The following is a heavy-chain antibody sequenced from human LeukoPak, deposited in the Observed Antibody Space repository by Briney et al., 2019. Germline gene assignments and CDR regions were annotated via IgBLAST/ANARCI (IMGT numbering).Heavy chain of an antibody. Sequence: KSGGSLRLSCAASGFIVSHKYMAWVRQAPGKGLEWLSIIYTAGNTVSAESVKGRFIISRDNSRNTVHLQMNSLRDDDTAVYYCARGQIDLLRNYFDSWGPGTLVAVSS. D-gene: IGHD3-22*01. CDR3: ARGQIDLLRNYFDS. J-gene: IGHJ4*02. CDR1: GFIVSHKY. V-gene: IGHV3-66*01. CDR2: IYTAGNT.